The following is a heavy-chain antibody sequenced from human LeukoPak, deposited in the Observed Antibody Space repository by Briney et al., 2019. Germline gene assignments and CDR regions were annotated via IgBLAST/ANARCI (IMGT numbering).Heavy chain of an antibody. D-gene: IGHD4-17*01. Sequence: ASVKVSCKASGYTFTSYYMHWVRQAPGQGLEWMGIINPSGGSTSYAQKFQGRVTMTRDTSISTAYMELSRLRSDDTAVYYCARGGRTTVTTLDYWGQGTLVTVSS. V-gene: IGHV1-46*01. CDR3: ARGGRTTVTTLDY. J-gene: IGHJ4*02. CDR1: GYTFTSYY. CDR2: INPSGGST.